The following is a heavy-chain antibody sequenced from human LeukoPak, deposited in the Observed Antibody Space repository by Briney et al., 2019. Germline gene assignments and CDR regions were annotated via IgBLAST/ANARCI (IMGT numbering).Heavy chain of an antibody. Sequence: PERSLRLSCTPSGFTFGAYAMSCVRQAPGKGLEWVGFIRSKAYGGTTEYAASVKGRFTISRDDSKNIAYLQMNSLKTEDTAVYYCTRGWDPRWELLLFHWGQGTLVTVSS. CDR1: GFTFGAYA. CDR2: IRSKAYGGTT. V-gene: IGHV3-49*04. CDR3: TRGWDPRWELLLFH. D-gene: IGHD1-26*01. J-gene: IGHJ4*02.